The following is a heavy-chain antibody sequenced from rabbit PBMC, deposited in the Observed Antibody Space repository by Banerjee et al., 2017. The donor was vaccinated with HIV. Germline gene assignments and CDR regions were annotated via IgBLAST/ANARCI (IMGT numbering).Heavy chain of an antibody. V-gene: IGHV1S7*01. CDR1: GFDFSSYY. CDR2: IDPVFGST. CDR3: ARELGGSRGYDYDL. J-gene: IGHJ4*01. Sequence: QLKESGGGLVQPGGSLKLSCKASGFDFSSYYMSWVRQAPGKGLEWIGYIDPVFGSTYDASWVNGRFTISSHNAQNTLYLQLNSLTAADTATYFCARELGGSRGYDYDLWGPGTLVTVS. D-gene: IGHD6-1*01.